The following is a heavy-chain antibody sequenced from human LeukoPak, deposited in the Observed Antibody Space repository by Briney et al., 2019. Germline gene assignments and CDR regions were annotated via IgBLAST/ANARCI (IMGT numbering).Heavy chain of an antibody. CDR3: AREKRMITFGGVIVIPGDY. D-gene: IGHD3-16*02. V-gene: IGHV3-33*01. Sequence: GGSLRLSCAASGFTFSSYGMHWVRQAPGKGLEWVAVIWYDGSNKYYADSVKGRFTISRDNSKNTLYLQMNSLRAEDTAVYYCAREKRMITFGGVIVIPGDYWGQGTLVTVSS. J-gene: IGHJ4*02. CDR2: IWYDGSNK. CDR1: GFTFSSYG.